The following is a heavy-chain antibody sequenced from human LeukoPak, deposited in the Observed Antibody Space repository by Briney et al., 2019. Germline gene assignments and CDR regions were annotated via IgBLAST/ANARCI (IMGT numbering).Heavy chain of an antibody. V-gene: IGHV4-39*07. CDR3: ARDAPYYYDSSAYPPSYFDF. D-gene: IGHD3-22*01. CDR1: GGSISSSSYY. Sequence: PSETLSLTCTVSGGSISSSSYYWGWIRQPPGKGLEWIGTIYYSGSTYYNPSLKSRVTISVDTSENHFSLKLSSVTAADTAVYYCARDAPYYYDSSAYPPSYFDFWGQGTLVTVSS. J-gene: IGHJ4*02. CDR2: IYYSGST.